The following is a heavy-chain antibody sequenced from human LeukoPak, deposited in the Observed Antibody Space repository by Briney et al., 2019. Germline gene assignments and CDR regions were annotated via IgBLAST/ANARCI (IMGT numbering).Heavy chain of an antibody. CDR2: INPDGGAT. CDR3: ARGGQQGNPFDY. CDR1: GYAFTDKY. D-gene: IGHD4-23*01. J-gene: IGHJ4*02. V-gene: IGHV1-2*04. Sequence: ASVKVSCKTSGYAFTDKYIHWMRQAPGEGLEWVGWINPDGGATRYAQKFQGWVTMTGDTSITTVYMELNRLKSDDTAVYYCARGGQQGNPFDYWGQGTLVTVSS.